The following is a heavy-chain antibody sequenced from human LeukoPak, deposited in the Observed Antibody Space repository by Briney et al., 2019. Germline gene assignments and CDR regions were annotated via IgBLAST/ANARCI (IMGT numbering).Heavy chain of an antibody. CDR2: TYYSGST. CDR3: ARPPQINIAMIAFDI. D-gene: IGHD6-13*01. Sequence: PSETLSLTCTVSGGSISSGDYYWSWIRQPPGKGLEWIGYTYYSGSTYYNPSLKSRVTISVDTSKNQFSLKLSSVTAADTAVYYCARPPQINIAMIAFDIWGQGTTVTVSS. V-gene: IGHV4-30-4*01. CDR1: GGSISSGDYY. J-gene: IGHJ3*02.